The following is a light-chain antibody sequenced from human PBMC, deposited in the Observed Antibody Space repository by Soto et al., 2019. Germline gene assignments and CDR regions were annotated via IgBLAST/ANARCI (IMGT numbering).Light chain of an antibody. CDR3: QQPSNWPPYT. V-gene: IGKV3-11*01. J-gene: IGKJ2*01. CDR1: QSVSSY. Sequence: EIVLTQSPATLSLSPGERATLSCRASQSVSSYLAWYPQKPGQAPRLLIYDASNRATGIPARFSGSGSGTDFTLSISSLEREDSAVYYCQQPSNWPPYTFGQGTKLEIK. CDR2: DAS.